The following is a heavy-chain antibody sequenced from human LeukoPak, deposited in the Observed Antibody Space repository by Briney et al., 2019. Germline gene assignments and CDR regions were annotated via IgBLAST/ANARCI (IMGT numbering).Heavy chain of an antibody. Sequence: GGSLRLSCAASGFTFSSYAMSWVRQAPGKGLECVSVISVGGDITHYADSVKGRFTISRSNSKNTLYLQMNSLRAEDTAVYYCAKAYCSSSSCSSDYWGQGTLVTVSS. CDR2: ISVGGDIT. CDR3: AKAYCSSSSCSSDY. V-gene: IGHV3-23*01. CDR1: GFTFSSYA. D-gene: IGHD2-2*01. J-gene: IGHJ4*02.